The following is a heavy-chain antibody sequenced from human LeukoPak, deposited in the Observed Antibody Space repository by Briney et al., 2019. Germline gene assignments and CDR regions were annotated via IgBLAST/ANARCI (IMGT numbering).Heavy chain of an antibody. CDR2: IYTSGST. D-gene: IGHD6-19*01. J-gene: IGHJ4*02. CDR3: ARDGSSGWYGTIDY. CDR1: GGSISSYY. V-gene: IGHV4-4*07. Sequence: SETLSLTCTVSGGSISSYYWSWTRQPAGKGLEWIGRIYTSGSTNYNPSLKSRVTISVDKSKNQFSLKLSSVTAADTAVYYCARDGSSGWYGTIDYWGQGTLVTVSS.